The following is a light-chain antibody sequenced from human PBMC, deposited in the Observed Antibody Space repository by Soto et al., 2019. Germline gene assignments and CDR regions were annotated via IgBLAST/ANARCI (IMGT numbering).Light chain of an antibody. CDR1: QSLNSNF. V-gene: IGKV3-20*01. J-gene: IGKJ2*01. CDR2: AAS. CDR3: QQYDTSPPRYT. Sequence: EIVLTQSPGTLSLSPGESATLSCRASQSLNSNFLAWYQQKPGQTPMLLVYAASSRATGIPDRFSGSASGTVFTLTISRLEPEDFAVYYCQQYDTSPPRYTFGQGTKLEIK.